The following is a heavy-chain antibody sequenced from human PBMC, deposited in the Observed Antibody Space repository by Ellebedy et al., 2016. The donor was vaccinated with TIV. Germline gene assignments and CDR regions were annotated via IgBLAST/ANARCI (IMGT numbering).Heavy chain of an antibody. V-gene: IGHV3-30-3*01. Sequence: GESLKISCVASGFSFSTYGVHWVRQAPGKGLEWVAAMSNDATRKNYADSVKGRFTISRDDSKNTLYLQMNSLRVEDTAVYYCTKDSGWEHEFWGQGTLVTVSS. CDR3: TKDSGWEHEF. D-gene: IGHD4-23*01. CDR1: GFSFSTYG. CDR2: MSNDATRK. J-gene: IGHJ4*02.